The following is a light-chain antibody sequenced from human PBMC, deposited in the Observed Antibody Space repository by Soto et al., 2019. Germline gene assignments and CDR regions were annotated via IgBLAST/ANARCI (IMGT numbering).Light chain of an antibody. CDR1: QTINNY. CDR3: QQSYTTPVYS. J-gene: IGKJ2*01. CDR2: ASS. Sequence: DIQMTQSPSSLSASVGDRVTITCRASQTINNYLAWYQHKPGKAPQVLIYASSILQSGVPSRFSGSRSGTEFTLTISSLEPDDFATYYCQQSYTTPVYSFGQGTKLEIK. V-gene: IGKV1-39*01.